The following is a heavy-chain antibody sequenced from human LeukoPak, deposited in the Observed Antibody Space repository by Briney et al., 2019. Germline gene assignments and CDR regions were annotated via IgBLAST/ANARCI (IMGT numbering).Heavy chain of an antibody. Sequence: ASVKVSCKASGYTFTSYGISWVRQAPGQGLEWMGWISAYNGNTNYAQKLQGRVTMTTDTSTSTAYMELRSLRSDDTAVYYCARVLYDFWSGQPYYFDYWGQGTLVTVSS. D-gene: IGHD3-3*01. CDR2: ISAYNGNT. V-gene: IGHV1-18*01. J-gene: IGHJ4*02. CDR1: GYTFTSYG. CDR3: ARVLYDFWSGQPYYFDY.